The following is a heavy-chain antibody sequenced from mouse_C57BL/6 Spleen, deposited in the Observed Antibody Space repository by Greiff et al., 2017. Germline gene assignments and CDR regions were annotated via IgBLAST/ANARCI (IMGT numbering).Heavy chain of an antibody. D-gene: IGHD3-2*02. Sequence: VQLQQSGAELVRPGTSVKLSCQASGYTFTSYWMHWVKQRPGQGLEWIGVIDPSDSYTNNNQKFKGKATLTVDTSSSPAYMQLSSLTSEDSAVYYCARSCDSSGYVYYAMDDWGQGTSVTVSS. J-gene: IGHJ4*01. CDR2: IDPSDSYT. CDR3: ARSCDSSGYVYYAMDD. V-gene: IGHV1-59*01. CDR1: GYTFTSYW.